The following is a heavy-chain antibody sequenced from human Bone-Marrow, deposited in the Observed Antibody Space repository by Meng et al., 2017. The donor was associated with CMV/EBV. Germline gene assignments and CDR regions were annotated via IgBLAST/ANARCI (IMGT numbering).Heavy chain of an antibody. V-gene: IGHV3-23*03. J-gene: IGHJ4*02. CDR3: AKSLAMVRGVIGVDY. D-gene: IGHD3-10*01. Sequence: GESLKISCAASGFTFSSYAMSWVRQAPGKGLEGVSVIYSGGSSTYYAESVKGRFTISRDNSKNTLYLQMNSLRAEDTAVYYCAKSLAMVRGVIGVDYWGQGTLVTVSS. CDR1: GFTFSSYA. CDR2: IYSGGSST.